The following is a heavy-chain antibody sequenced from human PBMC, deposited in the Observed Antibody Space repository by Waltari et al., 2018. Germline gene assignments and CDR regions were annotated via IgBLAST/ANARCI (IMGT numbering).Heavy chain of an antibody. CDR3: ALDHGGHGGLDY. Sequence: QVKLLQSGSEVKKPGSSVKVSCKASGYPFIGRYIQWVRQAPGQGPEWLGRIKPQSGDTVLSQMFNGRVTLLRYTSITTAYMENNRLRPEDTGVYFCALDHGGHGGLDYWGQGTLVTVYS. CDR2: IKPQSGDT. D-gene: IGHD3-10*01. V-gene: IGHV1-2*02. J-gene: IGHJ4*02. CDR1: GYPFIGRY.